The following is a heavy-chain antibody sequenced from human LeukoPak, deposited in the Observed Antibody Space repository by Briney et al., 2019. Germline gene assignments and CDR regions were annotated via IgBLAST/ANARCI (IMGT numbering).Heavy chain of an antibody. CDR2: ISSSSSYI. CDR1: GFTFSDYY. Sequence: GGSLRLSCAASGFTFSDYYMSWIRQAPGKGLEWVSYISSSSSYIYYADSVKGRFTISRDNAKNSLYLQMNSLRAEDTAVYYCARMRGMYSSSWTPPLDYWGQGTLVTVSS. V-gene: IGHV3-11*06. J-gene: IGHJ4*02. D-gene: IGHD6-13*01. CDR3: ARMRGMYSSSWTPPLDY.